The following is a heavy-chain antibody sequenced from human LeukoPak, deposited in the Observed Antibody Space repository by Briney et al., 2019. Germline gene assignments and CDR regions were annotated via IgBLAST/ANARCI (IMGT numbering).Heavy chain of an antibody. CDR3: AKRPIAARPAEYFQH. J-gene: IGHJ1*01. V-gene: IGHV3-23*01. CDR1: GFTFSSYA. CDR2: ISGSGGST. D-gene: IGHD6-6*01. Sequence: GGSLRLSCAASGFTFSSYAMSWVRQAPGKGLEWASAISGSGGSTHYADSVKGRFTISRDNSKNTLYLQMNSLRAEDTAVYYCAKRPIAARPAEYFQHWGQGTLVTVSS.